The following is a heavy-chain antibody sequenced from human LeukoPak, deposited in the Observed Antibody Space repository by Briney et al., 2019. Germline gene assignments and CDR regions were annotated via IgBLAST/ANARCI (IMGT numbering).Heavy chain of an antibody. Sequence: VGSLRLSCAASGFTFSSYWMHWVRQAPGKGLVWVSRINTDGSSTTYADSVKGRFTISRDNAKNSLYLQMNSLRAEDTAVYYCARGGASGSYSSDYWGQGTLVTVSS. CDR3: ARGGASGSYSSDY. CDR1: GFTFSSYW. V-gene: IGHV3-74*01. J-gene: IGHJ4*02. CDR2: INTDGSST. D-gene: IGHD1-26*01.